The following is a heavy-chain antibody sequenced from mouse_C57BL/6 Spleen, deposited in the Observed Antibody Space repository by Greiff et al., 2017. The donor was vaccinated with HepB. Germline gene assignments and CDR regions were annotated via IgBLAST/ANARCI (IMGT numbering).Heavy chain of an antibody. CDR1: GYTFTSYG. Sequence: QVQLKQSGAELARPGASVKLSCKASGYTFTSYGISWVKQRTGQGLEWIGEIYPRSGNTYYNEKFKGKATLTADKSSSTAYMELRSLTSEDSAVYFCARGEDYDGGGYWYFDVWGTGTTVTVSS. D-gene: IGHD2-4*01. CDR2: IYPRSGNT. J-gene: IGHJ1*03. CDR3: ARGEDYDGGGYWYFDV. V-gene: IGHV1-81*01.